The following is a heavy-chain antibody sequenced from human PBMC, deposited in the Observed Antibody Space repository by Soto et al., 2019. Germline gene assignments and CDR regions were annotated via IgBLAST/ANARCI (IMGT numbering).Heavy chain of an antibody. CDR1: GFTFSSYS. CDR3: TRAPLRCSGGSCYSADA. CDR2: ISSSSSYI. V-gene: IGHV3-21*03. D-gene: IGHD2-15*01. J-gene: IGHJ5*02. Sequence: GGSLRLSCAASGFTFSSYSMNWVRQAPGKGLEWVSSISSSSSYIYYADSVKGRFTISRDNAKNSLYLQMNSLRAEDTAVYYCTRAPLRCSGGSCYSADAWGQGTLVTVSS.